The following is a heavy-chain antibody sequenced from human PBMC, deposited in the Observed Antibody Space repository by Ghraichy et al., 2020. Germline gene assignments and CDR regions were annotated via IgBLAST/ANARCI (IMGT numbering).Heavy chain of an antibody. CDR2: IYTSGST. Sequence: SETLSLTCTVSGGSISSYYWSWIRQPAGKGLEWIGRIYTSGSTNYNPSLKSRVTMSVDTSKNQFSLKLSSVTAADTAVYYCARDGYSGYDRHFDYWGQGTLVTVSS. J-gene: IGHJ4*02. CDR3: ARDGYSGYDRHFDY. D-gene: IGHD5-12*01. V-gene: IGHV4-4*07. CDR1: GGSISSYY.